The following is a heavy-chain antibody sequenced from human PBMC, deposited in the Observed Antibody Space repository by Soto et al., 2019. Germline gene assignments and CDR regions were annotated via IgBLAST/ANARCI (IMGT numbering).Heavy chain of an antibody. V-gene: IGHV3-21*01. CDR2: LSSGSRYV. J-gene: IGHJ4*02. D-gene: IGHD3-16*02. Sequence: GGSLRLSCTASGFTFTNYIMTWVRQAPGKGLEWVSSLSSGSRYVYYVDSVKGRFTISRDDAKNSVYLQMNSLRAEDAAVYYCVRGGSSRSYWGQGSRVTAPQ. CDR3: VRGGSSRSY. CDR1: GFTFTNYI.